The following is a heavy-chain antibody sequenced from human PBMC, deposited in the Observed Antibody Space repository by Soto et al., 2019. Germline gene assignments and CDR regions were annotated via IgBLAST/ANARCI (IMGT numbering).Heavy chain of an antibody. J-gene: IGHJ4*02. CDR3: TTRNPGYGRDY. CDR2: IKSKTDGGTT. V-gene: IGHV3-15*01. Sequence: GGSLRLSCASSGFTFSNAWMSLVRQTPGKGLEWVGRIKSKTDGGTTDYAAPVKGRFTISRDDSKNTLYLQMNSLKTEDTAVYYCTTRNPGYGRDYWGQGTLVTVSS. CDR1: GFTFSNAW. D-gene: IGHD4-17*01.